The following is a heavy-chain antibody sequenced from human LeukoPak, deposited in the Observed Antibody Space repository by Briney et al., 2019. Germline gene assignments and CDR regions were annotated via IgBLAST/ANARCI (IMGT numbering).Heavy chain of an antibody. Sequence: PGGSLRLSCAASGFTFSDYYMSWVRQAPGKGLEWVSGISWNSGSIGYADSVKGRFTISRDNAKNSLYLQMNSLRAEDTALYYCAKPLSSGWYSEYFQHWGQGTLVTVSS. J-gene: IGHJ1*01. V-gene: IGHV3-9*01. CDR1: GFTFSDYY. D-gene: IGHD6-19*01. CDR2: ISWNSGSI. CDR3: AKPLSSGWYSEYFQH.